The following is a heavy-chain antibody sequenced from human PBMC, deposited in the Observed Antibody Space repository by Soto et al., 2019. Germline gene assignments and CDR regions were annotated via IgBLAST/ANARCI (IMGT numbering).Heavy chain of an antibody. V-gene: IGHV3-33*01. J-gene: IGHJ4*02. Sequence: GGSLRLSCAASGFTFSNYGIHWVRQAPGKGLEWVAVIWSDGSKKYYADSVKGRFTISRDNSKNTLFLQMNSLRAEDTAVYYCARNYYDSGGGFDYWGQGTLVTVSS. CDR1: GFTFSNYG. CDR2: IWSDGSKK. CDR3: ARNYYDSGGGFDY. D-gene: IGHD3-22*01.